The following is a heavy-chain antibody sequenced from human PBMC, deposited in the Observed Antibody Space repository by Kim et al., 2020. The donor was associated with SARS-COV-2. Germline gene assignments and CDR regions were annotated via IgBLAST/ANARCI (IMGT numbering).Heavy chain of an antibody. J-gene: IGHJ4*02. D-gene: IGHD6-13*01. CDR1: GYTLTELS. Sequence: ASVKVSCKVSGYTLTELSMHWVRQAPGKGLEWMGGFDPEDGETIYAQKFQGRVTMTEDTSTDTAYMELSSLRSEDTAVYYCATGLYLGIAQNFDYWGQGTLVTVSS. CDR3: ATGLYLGIAQNFDY. V-gene: IGHV1-24*01. CDR2: FDPEDGET.